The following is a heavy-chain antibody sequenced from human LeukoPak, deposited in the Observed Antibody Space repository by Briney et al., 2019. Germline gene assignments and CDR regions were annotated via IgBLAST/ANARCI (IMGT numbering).Heavy chain of an antibody. Sequence: AASVKVSCKASGYTFTSYDINWVRQATGQGLEWMGWMNPNSGNTGYAQKFQGRVTMTRNTSISTAYMELSSLRSEDTAVYYCAREGMYYDILTGYYTRHHNWFDPWGQGTLVTVSS. CDR1: GYTFTSYD. CDR3: AREGMYYDILTGYYTRHHNWFDP. D-gene: IGHD3-9*01. J-gene: IGHJ5*02. V-gene: IGHV1-8*01. CDR2: MNPNSGNT.